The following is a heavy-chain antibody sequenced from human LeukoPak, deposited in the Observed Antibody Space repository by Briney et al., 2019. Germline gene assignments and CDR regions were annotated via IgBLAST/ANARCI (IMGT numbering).Heavy chain of an antibody. CDR2: ILGGGDTT. V-gene: IGHV3-23*01. CDR1: GFTFNYYA. D-gene: IGHD6-19*01. Sequence: GSLRLSCAASGFTFNYYAMNWVRQAPGKGLEWVSAILGGGDTTSYADSVKGRFTISRDNSKNTLYLQMNSLRAEDTAVYYCAKRNIEVAGDFEYWGQGTPVTVSS. CDR3: AKRNIEVAGDFEY. J-gene: IGHJ4*02.